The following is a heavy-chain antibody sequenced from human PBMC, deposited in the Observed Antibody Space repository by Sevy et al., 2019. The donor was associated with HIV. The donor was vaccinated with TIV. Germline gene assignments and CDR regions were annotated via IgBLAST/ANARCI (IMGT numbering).Heavy chain of an antibody. V-gene: IGHV1-24*01. D-gene: IGHD3-22*01. Sequence: ASVKVSCKISGFTLTELSMHGVRQAPGKGREWMGSFDPEDDETLYAQKFQGRVTMTEDTSTDTAYMELSSLRSEDTAVYYCATTKDYYDSSGSPFDYWGQGTLVTVSS. CDR3: ATTKDYYDSSGSPFDY. CDR2: FDPEDDET. J-gene: IGHJ4*02. CDR1: GFTLTELS.